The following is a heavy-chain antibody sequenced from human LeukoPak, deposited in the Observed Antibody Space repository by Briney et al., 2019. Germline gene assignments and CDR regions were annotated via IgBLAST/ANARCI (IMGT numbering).Heavy chain of an antibody. CDR1: GFIFSKYW. J-gene: IGHJ4*02. CDR3: ARDLIVGTTYFDY. Sequence: GGSLRLSCEASGFIFSKYWMTWVRQAPGKGLEWVANIKRDGSAIHYVDSVKGRFTISRDNAKNSLYLQMDSLRAEDTAVYYCARDLIVGTTYFDYWGQGTLVTVSS. D-gene: IGHD1-26*01. V-gene: IGHV3-7*01. CDR2: IKRDGSAI.